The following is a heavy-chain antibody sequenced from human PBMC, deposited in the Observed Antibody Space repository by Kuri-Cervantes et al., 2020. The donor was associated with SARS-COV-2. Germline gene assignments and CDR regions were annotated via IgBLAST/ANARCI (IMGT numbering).Heavy chain of an antibody. D-gene: IGHD3-3*01. CDR3: ASTVAFWSGYYDY. CDR1: GYSFTSYW. V-gene: IGHV5-10-1*01. CDR2: IDPSDSYT. Sequence: GESLKISCKGSGYSFTSYWISWVRQMPGKGLEWMGRIDPSDSYTNYSPSFQGHVTISADKSISTAYLQWSSLKVSDTAMYYCASTVAFWSGYYDYWGQGTLVTVSS. J-gene: IGHJ4*02.